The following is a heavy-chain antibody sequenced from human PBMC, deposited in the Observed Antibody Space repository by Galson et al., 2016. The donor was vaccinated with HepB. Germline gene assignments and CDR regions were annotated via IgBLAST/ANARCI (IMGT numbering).Heavy chain of an antibody. CDR2: ISYDGSLK. Sequence: SLRLSCAASGFTFSSYGMHWARQAPGKGLEWVASISYDGSLKYYADSVKGRFTISRDNSKNTLYLQMNSLRAEDTAVYYCARASIVGATSGFDFWGQGTLVTVSS. V-gene: IGHV3-30*03. J-gene: IGHJ4*02. CDR3: ARASIVGATSGFDF. D-gene: IGHD1-26*01. CDR1: GFTFSSYG.